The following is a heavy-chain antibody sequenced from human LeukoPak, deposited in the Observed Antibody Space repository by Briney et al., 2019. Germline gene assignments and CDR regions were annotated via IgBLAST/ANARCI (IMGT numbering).Heavy chain of an antibody. Sequence: PSETLSLTCAVYGGSFSGYYWSWIRQPPGKGLEWIGEINHSGSTNYNPSLKSRVTISVDTSKNQFSLKLSSVTAADTAVYYCARINARPLRYFDWLSSTKYYFDYWGQGTLVTVSS. J-gene: IGHJ4*02. V-gene: IGHV4-34*01. CDR2: INHSGST. D-gene: IGHD3-9*01. CDR3: ARINARPLRYFDWLSSTKYYFDY. CDR1: GGSFSGYY.